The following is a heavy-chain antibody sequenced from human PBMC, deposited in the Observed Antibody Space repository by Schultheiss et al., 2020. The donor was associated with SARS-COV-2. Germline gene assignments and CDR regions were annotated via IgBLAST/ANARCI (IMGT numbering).Heavy chain of an antibody. CDR1: GYTFTGYY. J-gene: IGHJ6*02. Sequence: ASVKVSCKASGYTFTGYYMHWVRQAPGQGLEWMGWINPNSGGTNYAQKFQGRVTMTRDTSISTAYMELSRLRSDDTAVYYCARDVRNYYGSGSFYYYYGMDVWGQGTTVTVSS. CDR3: ARDVRNYYGSGSFYYYYGMDV. D-gene: IGHD3-10*01. CDR2: INPNSGGT. V-gene: IGHV1-2*02.